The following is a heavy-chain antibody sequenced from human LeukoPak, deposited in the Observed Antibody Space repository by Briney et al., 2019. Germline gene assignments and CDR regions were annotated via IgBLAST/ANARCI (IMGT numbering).Heavy chain of an antibody. CDR2: ISYDGSNK. CDR1: GFTFSGYG. J-gene: IGHJ6*02. CDR3: AKESHYYGMDV. Sequence: GGSLKLSCAASGFTFSGYGMHWVRQAPGKGLEWVAVISYDGSNKYYADSVKGRFTISRDNSKNTLYLQMNSLRAEDTAVYYCAKESHYYGMDVWGQGTTVTVSS. V-gene: IGHV3-30*18.